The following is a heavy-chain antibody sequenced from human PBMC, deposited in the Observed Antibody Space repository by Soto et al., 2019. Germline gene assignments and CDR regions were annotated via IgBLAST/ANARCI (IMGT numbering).Heavy chain of an antibody. CDR2: IKQDGSEK. CDR1: GFTFSCYW. J-gene: IGHJ4*02. D-gene: IGHD2-15*01. CDR3: ARSRGGGGSCYPDY. V-gene: IGHV3-7*01. Sequence: ESGGGLVQPGGSLRLSCAASGFTFSCYWMSWVRQAPGKGLEWVANIKQDGSEKYYVDSVKGRFTISRDNAKNSLYLQMNSLRAEDTAVYYCARSRGGGGSCYPDYWGQGTLVTVSS.